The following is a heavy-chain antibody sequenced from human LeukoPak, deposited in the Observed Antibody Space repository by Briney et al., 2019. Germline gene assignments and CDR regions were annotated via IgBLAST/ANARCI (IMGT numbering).Heavy chain of an antibody. J-gene: IGHJ6*03. Sequence: TGRSLRLSCAASGFTFSSYAMHWVRQAPGKGLEWVAVISYDGSNKYYADSVKGRFTISRDNSKNTLYLQMNSLRAEDTAVYYCARDPSYYMDVWGKGTTVTVSS. CDR3: ARDPSYYMDV. CDR1: GFTFSSYA. V-gene: IGHV3-30*04. CDR2: ISYDGSNK.